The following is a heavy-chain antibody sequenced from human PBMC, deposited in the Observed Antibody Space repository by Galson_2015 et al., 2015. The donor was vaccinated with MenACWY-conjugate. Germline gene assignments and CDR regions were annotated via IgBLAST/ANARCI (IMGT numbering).Heavy chain of an antibody. D-gene: IGHD2-2*01. Sequence: SVKVSCKASGGTFSSYAISWVRQAPGQGLEWMGGIIPIFGTANYAQKFQGRVTITADESTSTAYMELSSLRSEDTAVYYCARRPAARYYYYGMDVWGQGTTVTVSS. J-gene: IGHJ6*02. CDR1: GGTFSSYA. CDR3: ARRPAARYYYYGMDV. V-gene: IGHV1-69*13. CDR2: IIPIFGTA.